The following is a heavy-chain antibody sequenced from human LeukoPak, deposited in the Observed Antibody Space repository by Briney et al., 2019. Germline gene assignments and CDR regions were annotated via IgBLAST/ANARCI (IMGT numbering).Heavy chain of an antibody. D-gene: IGHD4-23*01. V-gene: IGHV4-38-2*01. Sequence: SETLSLTCAVSSYAISSGYYGGWIRQPPGKGLEGIGSIYHSGSTYYNPSLKSRVTISVDTSKNQFSLKLSSVTAADTAVYYCARTSGGNSDYRGQGTLVTVSS. CDR1: SYAISSGYY. CDR3: ARTSGGNSDY. CDR2: IYHSGST. J-gene: IGHJ4*02.